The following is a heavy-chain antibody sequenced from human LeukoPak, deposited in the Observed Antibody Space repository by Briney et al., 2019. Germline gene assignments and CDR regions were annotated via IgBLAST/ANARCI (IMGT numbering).Heavy chain of an antibody. V-gene: IGHV4-34*01. D-gene: IGHD3-3*01. J-gene: IGHJ4*02. Sequence: SETLSLTCAVYGGSFSGYYWSWIRQPPGKGLEWIGEINHSGSTNYNPSLKSRVTISVDTSKNQFSLKLSSVTAADTAVYYCARGYDFWSGTGVDYWGQETLVTVSS. CDR1: GGSFSGYY. CDR2: INHSGST. CDR3: ARGYDFWSGTGVDY.